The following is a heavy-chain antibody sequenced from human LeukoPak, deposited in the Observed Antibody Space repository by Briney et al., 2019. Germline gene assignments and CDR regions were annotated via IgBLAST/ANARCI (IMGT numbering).Heavy chain of an antibody. CDR3: ARGYSYGYYYFDY. CDR2: IIPIFGTA. V-gene: IGHV1-69*06. CDR1: GGTFSSYA. J-gene: IGHJ4*02. D-gene: IGHD5-18*01. Sequence: SVKVSCKASGGTFSSYAISWVRQAPGQGLEWMGGIIPIFGTANYAQKFQGRVTITADKSTSAAYMELSSLRSEDTAVYYCARGYSYGYYYFDYWGQGTLVTVSS.